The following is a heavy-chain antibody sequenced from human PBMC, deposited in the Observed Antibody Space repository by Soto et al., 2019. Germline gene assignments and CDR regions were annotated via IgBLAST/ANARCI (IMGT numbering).Heavy chain of an antibody. J-gene: IGHJ4*01. CDR2: IIPNTGIA. CDR3: AKDWVVVSY. CDR1: VGTFTSYA. Sequence: SVKVSCKASVGTFTSYAISWVRQAPGQELEWMGRIIPNTGIANYAQKLQGRVTITSDTSTSTAYLELSSLRSDDTAVSYCAKDWVVVSYWGQGTLETVSS. D-gene: IGHD3-16*02. V-gene: IGHV1-69*04.